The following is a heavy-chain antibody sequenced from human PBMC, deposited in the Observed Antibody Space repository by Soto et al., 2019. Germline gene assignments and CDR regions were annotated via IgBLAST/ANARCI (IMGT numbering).Heavy chain of an antibody. CDR1: GFTFSSYW. V-gene: IGHV3-74*01. Sequence: GGSLRLSCAASGFTFSSYWMHWVRQAPGKGLVWVSRINNDGSSTSYADSVKGRFTITRDNAKNTLYLQMNSLRAEDTAVYYCASQSSGWAPFVFDSWGQGTLVTVSS. D-gene: IGHD6-19*01. J-gene: IGHJ4*02. CDR2: INNDGSST. CDR3: ASQSSGWAPFVFDS.